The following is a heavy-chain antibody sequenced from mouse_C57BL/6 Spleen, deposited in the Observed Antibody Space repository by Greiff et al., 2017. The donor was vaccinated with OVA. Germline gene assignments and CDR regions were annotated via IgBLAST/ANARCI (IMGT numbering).Heavy chain of an antibody. CDR2: ISSGGSYT. Sequence: EVQLVESGGDLVKPGGSLKLSCAASGFTFSSYGMSWVRQTPDKRLEWVATISSGGSYTYYPDSVKGRFTISRDNAKNTLYLQMSSLKSEDTAMYYCARQGTGTRYFDVWGTGTTVTVSS. V-gene: IGHV5-6*01. J-gene: IGHJ1*03. CDR1: GFTFSSYG. D-gene: IGHD4-1*01. CDR3: ARQGTGTRYFDV.